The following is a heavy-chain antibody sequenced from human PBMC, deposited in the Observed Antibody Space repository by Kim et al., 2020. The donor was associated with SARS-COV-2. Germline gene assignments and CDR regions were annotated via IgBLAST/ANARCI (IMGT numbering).Heavy chain of an antibody. J-gene: IGHJ4*02. CDR2: INHSGST. CDR3: VRSGSYYNFPLYYFDY. Sequence: SETLSLTCAVYGGSFSGYYWSWIRQPPGKGLEWIGEINHSGSTNYNPSLKSRVTISVDTSKNQFSLKLSSVTAADTAVYYCVRSGSYYNFPLYYFDYWGQGTLVTVSS. V-gene: IGHV4-34*01. D-gene: IGHD3-10*01. CDR1: GGSFSGYY.